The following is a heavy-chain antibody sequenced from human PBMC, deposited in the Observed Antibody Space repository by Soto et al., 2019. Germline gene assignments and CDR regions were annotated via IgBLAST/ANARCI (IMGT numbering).Heavy chain of an antibody. CDR2: IYPGDSDT. Sequence: GESLKISCKGSGYTFTRHWIGWVREMPGKGVEWLGIIYPGDSDTRYSPSFQGQVTFSADKSISTAYLQWSSLKASDTAMYYCVRVGLVGPTSLSNDWFDPWGQGTLVTVSS. D-gene: IGHD1-26*01. V-gene: IGHV5-51*01. J-gene: IGHJ5*02. CDR3: VRVGLVGPTSLSNDWFDP. CDR1: GYTFTRHW.